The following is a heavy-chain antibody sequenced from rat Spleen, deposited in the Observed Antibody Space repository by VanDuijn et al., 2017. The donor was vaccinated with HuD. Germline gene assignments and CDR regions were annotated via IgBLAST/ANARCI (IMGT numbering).Heavy chain of an antibody. CDR1: GFTFSDYY. D-gene: IGHD4-4*01. CDR3: ATGVD. CDR2: ISYDGSTT. Sequence: EVQLVESDGGLVQPGRSLKLSCATSGFTFSDYYMAWVRQAPTKGLDWVATISYDGSTTYYRDSVKGRFTISRDNAKSTLYLQMDSLRSEDTATYYCATGVDWGQGVMVTVSS. J-gene: IGHJ2*01. V-gene: IGHV5-29*01.